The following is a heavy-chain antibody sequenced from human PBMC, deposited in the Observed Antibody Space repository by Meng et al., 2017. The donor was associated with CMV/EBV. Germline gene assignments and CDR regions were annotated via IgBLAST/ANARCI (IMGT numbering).Heavy chain of an antibody. V-gene: IGHV1-69*05. CDR2: IIPIFGTA. D-gene: IGHD6-19*01. CDR1: GGTFSSYA. J-gene: IGHJ5*02. CDR3: ARDQYEVYSSGWFTSYNWFDP. Sequence: SVKVSCKASGGTFSSYAISWVRQAPGQGLEWMGGIIPIFGTANYAQKFQGRVTITTDESTSTAYMELSSLGSEDTAVYYCARDQYEVYSSGWFTSYNWFDPWGQGTLVTVSS.